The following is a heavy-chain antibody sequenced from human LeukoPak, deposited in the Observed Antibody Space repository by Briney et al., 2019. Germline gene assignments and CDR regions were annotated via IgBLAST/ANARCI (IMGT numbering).Heavy chain of an antibody. J-gene: IGHJ4*02. D-gene: IGHD2-8*01. CDR3: AKDKGTNSFDY. V-gene: IGHV3-30*02. CDR2: IRHDAIAE. CDR1: GFSFSTSG. Sequence: GVSLRLSCAASGFSFSTSGMHWVRRAPGQGLEWVAFIRHDAIAEYYADSVKGRFTISRDTPKNTIYLQMNSLRTEDTAIYYCAKDKGTNSFDYWGQGTLVTVSS.